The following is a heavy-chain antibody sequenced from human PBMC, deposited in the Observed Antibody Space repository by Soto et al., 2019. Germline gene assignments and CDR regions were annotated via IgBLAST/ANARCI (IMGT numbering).Heavy chain of an antibody. J-gene: IGHJ3*02. CDR2: INPNSGGT. Sequence: ASVKVSCKASGYTFTGYYLHWVRQAPGQGLEWMGWINPNSGGTNYAQKFQGWVTMTRDTSISTAYMELSRLRSDDTAVYYCARGGIVVVPAAIRAFDIWGQGTMVTVSS. D-gene: IGHD2-2*01. V-gene: IGHV1-2*04. CDR3: ARGGIVVVPAAIRAFDI. CDR1: GYTFTGYY.